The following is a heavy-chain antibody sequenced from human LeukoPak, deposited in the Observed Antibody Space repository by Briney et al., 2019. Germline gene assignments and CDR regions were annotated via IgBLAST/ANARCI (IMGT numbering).Heavy chain of an antibody. CDR3: ATELREGDSGSQYFQH. CDR1: GFTFGSYA. CDR2: ISYDESNK. Sequence: GRSLRLSCAASGFTFGSYAMHWVRQAPGKGLEWVAIISYDESNKYYADSVKGRFTISRGNSKNTLYLQMNSLRPEETAVYYCATELREGDSGSQYFQHWGQGTLVTVSS. V-gene: IGHV3-30*04. J-gene: IGHJ1*01. D-gene: IGHD6-19*01.